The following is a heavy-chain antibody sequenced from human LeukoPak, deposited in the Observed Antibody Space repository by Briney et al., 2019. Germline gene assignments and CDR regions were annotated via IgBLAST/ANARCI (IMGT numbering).Heavy chain of an antibody. J-gene: IGHJ4*02. D-gene: IGHD6-13*01. CDR2: IRFDGSHV. Sequence: PGGSLRLSWSASGFTVSSYGMHWVRQSPGKGLEWVAVIRFDGSHVYYGDSVKGRFTISRDNSKKTLFLQMDSLRAEDTAVYYCARWDISAADIDYWGQGTLVTVSA. CDR3: ARWDISAADIDY. CDR1: GFTVSSYG. V-gene: IGHV3-33*03.